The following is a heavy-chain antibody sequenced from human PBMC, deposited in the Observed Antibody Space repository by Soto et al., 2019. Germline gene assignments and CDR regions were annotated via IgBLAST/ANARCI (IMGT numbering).Heavy chain of an antibody. D-gene: IGHD2-8*01. CDR2: INHSGST. CDR1: GGSFSGYY. CDR3: ARVYNTIVLMVYAPINWFDP. J-gene: IGHJ5*02. Sequence: SETLSLTCAVYGGSFSGYYWSWIRQPPGKGLEWIGEINHSGSTNYNPSLKSRVTISVDTSKNQFSLKLSSVTAADTAVYYCARVYNTIVLMVYAPINWFDPWGQGTLVTVSS. V-gene: IGHV4-34*01.